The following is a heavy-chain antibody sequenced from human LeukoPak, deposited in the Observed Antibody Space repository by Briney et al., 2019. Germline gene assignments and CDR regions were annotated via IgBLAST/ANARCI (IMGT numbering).Heavy chain of an antibody. D-gene: IGHD2-2*01. J-gene: IGHJ4*02. V-gene: IGHV1-18*01. Sequence: ASVKVSCKASGYTFTSYGISWVRQAPGQGLEWMGWISAYNGNTNYAQKLQGRVTMTTDTSTSTAYMELRSLRSDDTAVYYCARDHVVVVPAAMASDYWGQGTLSPSPQ. CDR3: ARDHVVVVPAAMASDY. CDR2: ISAYNGNT. CDR1: GYTFTSYG.